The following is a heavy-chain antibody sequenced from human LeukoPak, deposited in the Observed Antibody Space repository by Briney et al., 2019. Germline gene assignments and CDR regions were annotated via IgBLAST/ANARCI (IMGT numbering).Heavy chain of an antibody. CDR3: ARTRWFGELGANDAFDI. V-gene: IGHV3-7*01. CDR1: GFRFNTFW. CDR2: IKQDGNEK. D-gene: IGHD3-10*01. Sequence: GGSLRLSCAASGFRFNTFWMSWVRQAPGKGLEWVANIKQDGNEKYYADSVKGRFTISRDNAENSLSLQMNSLRAEDTAVYYCARTRWFGELGANDAFDIWGQGTMVTVSS. J-gene: IGHJ3*02.